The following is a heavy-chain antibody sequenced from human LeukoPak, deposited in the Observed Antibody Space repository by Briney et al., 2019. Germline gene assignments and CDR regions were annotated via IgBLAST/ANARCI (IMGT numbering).Heavy chain of an antibody. CDR1: GFTFGDYA. V-gene: IGHV3-9*01. D-gene: IGHD1-1*01. J-gene: IGHJ5*02. CDR3: AKDRDGSGSAGWFDP. Sequence: SLSLCCAASGFTFGDYAMHWGRHAPGEGLELGSVISWNSGGIGYANSLKRLFTTSKDNANTSLYLQMNSLRAEDTALYYCAKDRDGSGSAGWFDPWGQGTLVTASS. CDR2: ISWNSGGI.